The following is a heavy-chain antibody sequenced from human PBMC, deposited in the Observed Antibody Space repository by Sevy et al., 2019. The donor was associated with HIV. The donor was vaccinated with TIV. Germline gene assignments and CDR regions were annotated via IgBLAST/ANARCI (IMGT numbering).Heavy chain of an antibody. CDR3: ARKFWSAQRGMDV. V-gene: IGHV3-74*01. Sequence: GGCLRLSCAASGFTFSSYWMHWVRQAPGKGLVWVSRINSDGSGTRYADSVKGRFTISRDNAKNTLYLQMNSLRAEDTAVYYCARKFWSAQRGMDVWGQGTTVTVSS. CDR2: INSDGSGT. D-gene: IGHD3-3*01. CDR1: GFTFSSYW. J-gene: IGHJ6*02.